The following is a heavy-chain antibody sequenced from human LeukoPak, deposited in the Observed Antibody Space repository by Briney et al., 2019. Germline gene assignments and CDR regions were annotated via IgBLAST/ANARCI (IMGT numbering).Heavy chain of an antibody. D-gene: IGHD6-13*01. CDR1: GGSISSYY. CDR3: VREKLYSSSWGFQH. V-gene: IGHV4-4*07. Sequence: SETLSLTCTVSGGSISSYYWSWIRQPAGKGLEWIGRFYSSASTNYNPSLKSRVTMSVDRSKNLFSLNLTSLTAADTAVYFCVREKLYSSSWGFQHWGQGALVSVSS. CDR2: FYSSAST. J-gene: IGHJ1*01.